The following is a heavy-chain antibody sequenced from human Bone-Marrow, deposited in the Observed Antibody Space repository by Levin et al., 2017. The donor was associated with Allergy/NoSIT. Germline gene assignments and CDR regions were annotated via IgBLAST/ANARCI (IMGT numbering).Heavy chain of an antibody. CDR1: GYTFTSYG. V-gene: IGHV1-18*01. CDR2: ISAYNGNT. CDR3: ARCPTEGLRFLEWLPSHYYYYYGMDV. Sequence: ASVKVSCKASGYTFTSYGISWVRQAPGQGLEWMGWISAYNGNTNYAQKLQGRVTMTTDTSTSTAYMELRSLRSDDTAVYYCARCPTEGLRFLEWLPSHYYYYYGMDVWGQGTTVTVSS. J-gene: IGHJ6*02. D-gene: IGHD3-3*01.